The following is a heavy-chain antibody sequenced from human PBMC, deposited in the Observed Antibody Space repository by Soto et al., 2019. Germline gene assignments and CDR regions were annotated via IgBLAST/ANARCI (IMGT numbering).Heavy chain of an antibody. D-gene: IGHD4-17*01. V-gene: IGHV1-69*01. CDR2: IIPIFGTA. CDR1: GGTFSSYA. J-gene: IGHJ4*02. Sequence: QVQLVQSGAEVKKPGSSVKVSCKASGGTFSSYAISWVRQAPGQGLEWMGGIIPIFGTANYAQKFQGRVTITADESTSTAYRELSSLRAEDTAVYYCARRERTHYGDYLFDYWGQGTLVTVSS. CDR3: ARRERTHYGDYLFDY.